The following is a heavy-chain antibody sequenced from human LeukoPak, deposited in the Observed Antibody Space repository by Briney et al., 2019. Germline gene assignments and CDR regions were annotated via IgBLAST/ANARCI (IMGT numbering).Heavy chain of an antibody. CDR2: MSSDGINT. CDR1: GFTFRTTG. Sequence: GTSLRLSCATSGFTFRTTGVHWVRQGPGKGLEWVALMSSDGINTYYADSVKGRFTVSRDSSSDTLYLQMNSVRPDDTAVYYCAKDHSDSGRAFEYWGRGTLVTVSS. D-gene: IGHD1-26*01. CDR3: AKDHSDSGRAFEY. J-gene: IGHJ4*02. V-gene: IGHV3-30*18.